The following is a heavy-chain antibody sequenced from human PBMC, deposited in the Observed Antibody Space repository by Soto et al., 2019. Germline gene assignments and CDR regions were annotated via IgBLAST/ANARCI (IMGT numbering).Heavy chain of an antibody. J-gene: IGHJ4*02. Sequence: SETLSLTCTVSGGSISSYFWSWIRQPPGKGLEWIGYIYYSGSTKYNPSVKSRVTMSVDTSKNQFSLKLSSVTAADTAVYYCARVIGGWYEHDYWGQGTLVTVSS. D-gene: IGHD6-19*01. CDR3: ARVIGGWYEHDY. CDR2: IYYSGST. CDR1: GGSISSYF. V-gene: IGHV4-59*01.